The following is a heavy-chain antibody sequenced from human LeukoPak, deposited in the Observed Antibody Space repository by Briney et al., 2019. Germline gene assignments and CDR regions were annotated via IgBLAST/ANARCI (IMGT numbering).Heavy chain of an antibody. D-gene: IGHD6-19*01. CDR3: ARQGYSSGWLPIDY. CDR2: IYTSGST. Sequence: SETLSLTCTVSGGSINSYYWSWIRQPPGKGLEWIGRIYTSGSTNYNPSLKSRVTISVDTSKNQFSLKLSSVTAADTAVYYCARQGYSSGWLPIDYWGQGTLVTVSS. CDR1: GGSINSYY. J-gene: IGHJ4*02. V-gene: IGHV4-4*08.